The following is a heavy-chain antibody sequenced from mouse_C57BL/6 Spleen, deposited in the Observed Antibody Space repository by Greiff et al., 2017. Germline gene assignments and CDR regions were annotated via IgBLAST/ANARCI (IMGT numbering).Heavy chain of an antibody. CDR3: LYGNYVDWPYAMDD. V-gene: IGHV1-19*01. J-gene: IGHJ4*01. CDR1: GYTFTDYY. CDR2: INPYNGGT. Sequence: EVQLQQSGPVLVKPGASVKMSCKASGYTFTDYYMNWVKQSHGKSLEWIGVINPYNGGTSYNQKFKGKATLTVDKSSSTAYMELNSLTSEDSAVYYCLYGNYVDWPYAMDDWGQGTSGTVSS. D-gene: IGHD2-1*01.